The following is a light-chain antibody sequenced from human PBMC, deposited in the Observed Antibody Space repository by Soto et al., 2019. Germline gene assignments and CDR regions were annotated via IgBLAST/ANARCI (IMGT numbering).Light chain of an antibody. CDR1: QDISNY. V-gene: IGKV1-39*01. CDR3: QQGNSFPFT. CDR2: DAS. Sequence: DMQLNQTPSSLSASVGDRVTITCQASQDISNYLNWYQQKPGKAPKLLIYDASSLQSGVSSRFSGSGSGTDFTLTISSLQPEDFATYYCQQGNSFPFTFGPGTKVDIK. J-gene: IGKJ3*01.